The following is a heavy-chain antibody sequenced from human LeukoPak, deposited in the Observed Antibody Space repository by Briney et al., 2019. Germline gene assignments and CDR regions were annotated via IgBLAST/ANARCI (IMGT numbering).Heavy chain of an antibody. Sequence: PGGSLRLSCAASGSTFSSYNMNWVRQAPGKGLEWVSSISGSSSYVFYADSVKGRFTISRDNAKNSLYLQMNSLRAEDTAVYYCARPSCSSTSCLTPYHRYYDMDVWGQGTTVTVSS. D-gene: IGHD2-2*01. CDR2: ISGSSSYV. V-gene: IGHV3-21*01. CDR3: ARPSCSSTSCLTPYHRYYDMDV. CDR1: GSTFSSYN. J-gene: IGHJ6*02.